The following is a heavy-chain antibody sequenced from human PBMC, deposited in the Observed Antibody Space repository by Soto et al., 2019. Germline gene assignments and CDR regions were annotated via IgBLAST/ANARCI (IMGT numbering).Heavy chain of an antibody. CDR3: ARDDRTPVRIFGVVISAEYFQH. D-gene: IGHD3-3*01. CDR1: GYTFTSYG. V-gene: IGHV1-18*01. CDR2: ISAYNGNT. J-gene: IGHJ1*01. Sequence: ASVKVSCKASGYTFTSYGISWVRQAPGQGLEWMGWISAYNGNTNYAQKLQGRVTMTTDTSTSTAYMELRSLRSDDTAVYYCARDDRTPVRIFGVVISAEYFQHWGQGTLVTVSS.